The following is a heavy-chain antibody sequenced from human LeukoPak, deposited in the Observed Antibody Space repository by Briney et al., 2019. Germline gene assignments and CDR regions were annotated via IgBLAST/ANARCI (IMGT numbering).Heavy chain of an antibody. V-gene: IGHV3-30*04. CDR3: ASQDGYNLRETYYFDY. J-gene: IGHJ4*02. D-gene: IGHD5-24*01. Sequence: GGSLRLSCAASGFTFSSYVMHWVRQAPGKGLEWVAIISYDGSNEYYADSVKGRFTISRDNSKNTLYLQMNSLRAEDTAMYYCASQDGYNLRETYYFDYWGQGTLVTVSS. CDR2: ISYDGSNE. CDR1: GFTFSSYV.